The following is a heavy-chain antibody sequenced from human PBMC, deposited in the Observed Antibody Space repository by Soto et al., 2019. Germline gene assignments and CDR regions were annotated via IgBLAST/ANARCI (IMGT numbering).Heavy chain of an antibody. CDR1: GFIFSTSA. Sequence: QVQLVESGGGVVQPGRSLRLSCAASGFIFSTSAMHWVRQAPGKGLEWVAGISYDGSKTYHADSVKGRFTISRDNSKNTLYLQMNSLRGDDTAVYYCAKEGPYSSGWSGFDYWGQGTLVTVSS. D-gene: IGHD6-19*01. CDR3: AKEGPYSSGWSGFDY. CDR2: ISYDGSKT. J-gene: IGHJ4*02. V-gene: IGHV3-30*18.